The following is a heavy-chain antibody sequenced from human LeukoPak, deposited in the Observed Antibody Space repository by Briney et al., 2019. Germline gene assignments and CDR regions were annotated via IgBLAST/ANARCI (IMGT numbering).Heavy chain of an antibody. CDR1: GYTFTSYD. Sequence: ASVKVSCKASGYTFTSYDINWMRQATGQGLEWMGWMNPSSGNTGYAQKFQGRVTMTRNTSISTAYMELSSLRSEDTAVYYCATGVVPIWFDPWGQGTLVTVSS. J-gene: IGHJ5*02. CDR3: ATGVVPIWFDP. D-gene: IGHD3-3*01. V-gene: IGHV1-8*01. CDR2: MNPSSGNT.